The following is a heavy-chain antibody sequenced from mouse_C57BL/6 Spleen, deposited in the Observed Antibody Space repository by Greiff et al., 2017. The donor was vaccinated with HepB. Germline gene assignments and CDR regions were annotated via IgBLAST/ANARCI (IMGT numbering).Heavy chain of an antibody. V-gene: IGHV1-81*01. CDR2: IYPRSGNT. CDR1: GYTFTSYG. Sequence: QVQLQQSGAELARPGASVKLSCKASGYTFTSYGISWVKQRTGQGLEWIGEIYPRSGNTYYNEKFKGKATLTADKSSSTAYMELRSLTSEDSAVYFCARSRQLRLQETFDYWGQGTTLTVSS. D-gene: IGHD3-2*02. J-gene: IGHJ2*01. CDR3: ARSRQLRLQETFDY.